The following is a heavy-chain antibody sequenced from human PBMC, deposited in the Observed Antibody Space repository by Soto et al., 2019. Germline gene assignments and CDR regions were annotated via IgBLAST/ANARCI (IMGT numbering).Heavy chain of an antibody. V-gene: IGHV3-23*01. CDR3: AKDKYSGSGSYKYYYFFYGMDV. D-gene: IGHD3-10*01. CDR1: GYIFSTYA. J-gene: IGHJ6*02. CDR2: ISGNGEIT. Sequence: EVQLLESGGGLGQPGGSLRLSCAASGYIFSTYAINWVRQAPGKGLEWVSTISGNGEITYYADSVKGRFTISRDNSKNTLYLQMNSLRGDDTAVYYCAKDKYSGSGSYKYYYFFYGMDVWGQGTTVTVSS.